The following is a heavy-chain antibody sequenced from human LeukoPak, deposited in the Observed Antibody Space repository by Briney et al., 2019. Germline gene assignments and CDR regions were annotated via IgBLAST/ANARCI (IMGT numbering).Heavy chain of an antibody. V-gene: IGHV3-48*03. D-gene: IGHD3-22*01. CDR2: ISSSGSTI. Sequence: PGGSLRLSCAASGFTFSTYEMNWVRQAPGKGLEWVSYISSSGSTIYYADSVKGRFTISRDNAKNSLYLQMNSLRAGDTAVYYCARDNYDSSTPYYFDYWGQGTLVTVSS. J-gene: IGHJ4*02. CDR3: ARDNYDSSTPYYFDY. CDR1: GFTFSTYE.